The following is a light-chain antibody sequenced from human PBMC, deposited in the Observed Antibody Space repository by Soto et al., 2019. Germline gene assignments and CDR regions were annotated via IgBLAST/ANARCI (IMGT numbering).Light chain of an antibody. V-gene: IGKV3-20*01. J-gene: IGKJ1*01. CDR1: QSVRSN. CDR3: QQYGSSGT. CDR2: GAS. Sequence: EIVLTQSPCTLSLSPGERATLSCRASQSVRSNLAWYQQKPGQAPRLLIYGASNRATGIPDRFSGSGSGTDFTLTISRLEPEDFAVYYCQQYGSSGTFGQGTKVDIK.